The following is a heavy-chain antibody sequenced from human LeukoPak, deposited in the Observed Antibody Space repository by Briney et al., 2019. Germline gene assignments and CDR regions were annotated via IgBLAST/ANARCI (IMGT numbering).Heavy chain of an antibody. CDR3: ARDASGSSTGLIDS. J-gene: IGHJ4*02. D-gene: IGHD1-26*01. Sequence: GGSLRLSCAASGFTLRSYGMNWVRQAPGKGLEWVSYISTSSYYIYYADSVKGRFTISGDDAKNSLYLQMHSLRTEDTAVYYCARDASGSSTGLIDSWGQGTLVTVSS. CDR2: ISTSSYYI. V-gene: IGHV3-21*01. CDR1: GFTLRSYG.